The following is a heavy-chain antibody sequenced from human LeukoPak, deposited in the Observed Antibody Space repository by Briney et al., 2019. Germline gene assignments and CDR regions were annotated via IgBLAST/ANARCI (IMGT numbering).Heavy chain of an antibody. Sequence: GGSLRLSCAASGFTFSADSMNWVRQAPGKGLEWVSYISSSGSNIDYADSVKGRFTISRDNAKNSLYLQMNSLRAEDTAVYYCARHARYYDSSGYPLKYAFDISGQGTMVTVSS. J-gene: IGHJ3*02. CDR1: GFTFSADS. CDR2: ISSSGSNI. CDR3: ARHARYYDSSGYPLKYAFDI. D-gene: IGHD3-22*01. V-gene: IGHV3-48*01.